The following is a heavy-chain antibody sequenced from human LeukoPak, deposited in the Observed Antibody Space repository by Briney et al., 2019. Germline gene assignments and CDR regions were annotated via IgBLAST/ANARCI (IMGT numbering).Heavy chain of an antibody. Sequence: GGSLRLSCAASGFTFSSYSMNWVRQAPGKGLEWVSSISSSSSYIYYADSVKGRFTISRDNAKNSLYLEMNSLRAEDTAVYYCAAETRGSGWYRAFDYWGQGTLVTVSS. D-gene: IGHD6-19*01. CDR2: ISSSSSYI. V-gene: IGHV3-21*01. J-gene: IGHJ4*02. CDR3: AAETRGSGWYRAFDY. CDR1: GFTFSSYS.